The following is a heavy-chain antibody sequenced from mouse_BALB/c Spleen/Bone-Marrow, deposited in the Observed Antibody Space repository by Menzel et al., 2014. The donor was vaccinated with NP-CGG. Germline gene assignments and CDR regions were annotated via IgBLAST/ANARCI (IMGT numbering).Heavy chain of an antibody. CDR2: ISSGGHDT. V-gene: IGHV5-6-4*01. CDR3: SKDGGYDYSYYFDY. J-gene: IGHJ2*01. CDR1: GFTFSSYS. Sequence: EVQRVESGGGLVKPGGSLKLSCAASGFTFSSYSMSWVRQTPEKRLEWVATISSGGHDTYYPDSVKGRFTISRDNAKNTLYLQMSSLKSEDTAMYYCSKDGGYDYSYYFDYWGQGTTLTFSS. D-gene: IGHD2-4*01.